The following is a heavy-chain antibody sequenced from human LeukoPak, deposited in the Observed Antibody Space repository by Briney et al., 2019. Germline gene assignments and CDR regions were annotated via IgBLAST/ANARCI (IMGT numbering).Heavy chain of an antibody. J-gene: IGHJ5*02. CDR1: GGSISSSSYY. V-gene: IGHV4-39*07. D-gene: IGHD6-19*01. Sequence: NSSETLSLTCTVSGGSISSSSYYWGWIRQPPGKGLEWIGSIYYSGSTYYNPSLKSRVTISVDTSKNQFSLKLSSVTAADTAVYYCLRVAGTTPSFDPWGQGTLVTVPS. CDR3: LRVAGTTPSFDP. CDR2: IYYSGST.